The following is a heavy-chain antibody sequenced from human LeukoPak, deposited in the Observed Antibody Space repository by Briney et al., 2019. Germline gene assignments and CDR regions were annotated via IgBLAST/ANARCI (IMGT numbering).Heavy chain of an antibody. CDR1: GLTFSDEY. CDR2: ISNTGDFI. D-gene: IGHD3-10*01. J-gene: IGHJ4*02. CDR3: VRGRGAGPGAHFDY. Sequence: GGSLRLSCAASGLTFSDEYMSWIRQAPGKGLEWVSYISNTGDFIAYADSVKGRFTLSRDNAKNSLYLQMNSLRAEDAAAYYCVRGRGAGPGAHFDYWGQGTLVTVSS. V-gene: IGHV3-11*01.